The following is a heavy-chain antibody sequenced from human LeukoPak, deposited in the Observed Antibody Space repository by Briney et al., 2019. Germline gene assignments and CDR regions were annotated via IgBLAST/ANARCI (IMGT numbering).Heavy chain of an antibody. CDR2: INHSGST. V-gene: IGHV4-34*01. CDR3: ARGEWELGY. CDR1: GGSIGSYY. D-gene: IGHD1-26*01. Sequence: KPSETLSLTCSVSGGSIGSYYWSWIRQPPGKGLEWIGEINHSGSTNYNPSLKSRVTISVDTSKNQFSLKLSSVTAADTAVYYCARGEWELGYWGQGTLVTVSS. J-gene: IGHJ4*02.